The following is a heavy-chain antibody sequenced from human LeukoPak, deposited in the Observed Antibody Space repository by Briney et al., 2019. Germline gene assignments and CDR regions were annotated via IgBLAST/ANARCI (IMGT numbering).Heavy chain of an antibody. D-gene: IGHD6-13*01. CDR2: IYYSGST. CDR3: ASGYSSSWYGDWFDP. CDR1: GGSISSSSYY. Sequence: SETLSLTCTVSGGSISSSSYYWGWIRQPPGKGLEWIGSIYYSGSTYYNPSLKSRVTISVDTSKNQFSLKLSSVTAADTAVYYCASGYSSSWYGDWFDPWGQGTLVTVSS. V-gene: IGHV4-39*07. J-gene: IGHJ5*02.